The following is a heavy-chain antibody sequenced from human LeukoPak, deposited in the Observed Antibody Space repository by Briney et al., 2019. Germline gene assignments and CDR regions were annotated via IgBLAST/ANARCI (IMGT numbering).Heavy chain of an antibody. J-gene: IGHJ4*02. CDR2: ISYDGSNK. CDR1: GFTFSSYA. D-gene: IGHD3-10*01. CDR3: ARDRLTWGFSGGGVDY. V-gene: IGHV3-30*04. Sequence: PGGSLRLSCAASGFTFSSYAMHWVRQAPGKGLEWVAVISYDGSNKYYADSVKGRFTISRDNSKNTLYLQMNSLRAEDTAVYYCARDRLTWGFSGGGVDYWGQGTLVTVSS.